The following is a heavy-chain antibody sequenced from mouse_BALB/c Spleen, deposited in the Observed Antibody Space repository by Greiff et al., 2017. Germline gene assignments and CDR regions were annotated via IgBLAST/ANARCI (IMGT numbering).Heavy chain of an antibody. CDR1: GYTFTDYN. Sequence: VQLKESGPELVKPGASVKISCKASGYTFTDYNMHWVKQSHGKSLEWIGYIYPYNGGTGYNQKFKSKATLTVDNSSSTAYMELRSLTSEDSAVYYCARGVYYAMDYWGQGTSVTVSS. J-gene: IGHJ4*01. CDR3: ARGVYYAMDY. CDR2: IYPYNGGT. V-gene: IGHV1S29*02.